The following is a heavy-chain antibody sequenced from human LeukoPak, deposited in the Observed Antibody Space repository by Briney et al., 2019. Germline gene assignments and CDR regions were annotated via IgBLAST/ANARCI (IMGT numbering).Heavy chain of an antibody. J-gene: IGHJ6*03. CDR1: GGSLSSYY. Sequence: SETLPLTCTVSGGSLSSYYWSWIRQPAGKGLEWIGRIYTSGSTNYNPSLKSRVTISVDTSKNQFSLKLSSVTAADTAVYYCARDVGSSWYYYCMDVWGKGTTVTVSS. V-gene: IGHV4-4*07. CDR2: IYTSGST. D-gene: IGHD6-13*01. CDR3: ARDVGSSWYYYCMDV.